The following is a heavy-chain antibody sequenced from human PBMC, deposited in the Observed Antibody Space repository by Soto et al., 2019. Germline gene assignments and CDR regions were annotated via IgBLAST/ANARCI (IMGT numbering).Heavy chain of an antibody. D-gene: IGHD1-7*01. CDR2: IYYSGGT. Sequence: SETLSLTCTVPGGSLSSGASYWRGIRQPPGTVLEWLGYIYYSGGTYYHPSLNSRVTISVDTSKHRYSLQLSSVTAADTAVYYCARETTYNRNYVSGNWFDPWGQGSRVTVSA. CDR1: GGSLSSGASY. V-gene: IGHV4-30-4*01. J-gene: IGHJ5*02. CDR3: ARETTYNRNYVSGNWFDP.